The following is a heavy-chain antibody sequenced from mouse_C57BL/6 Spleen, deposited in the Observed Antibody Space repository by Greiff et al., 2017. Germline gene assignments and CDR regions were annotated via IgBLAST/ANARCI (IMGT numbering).Heavy chain of an antibody. Sequence: QVQLQQSGAELVKPGASVKISCKASGYAFSSYWMNWVKQRPGKGLEWIGQIHPGDGDTNYNGKFKGKATLTADKSSSTAYMQLSSLTSEDSAVYFCARGYGNYLAWFAYWGQGTLVTVSA. D-gene: IGHD2-1*01. CDR1: GYAFSSYW. CDR3: ARGYGNYLAWFAY. J-gene: IGHJ3*01. V-gene: IGHV1-80*01. CDR2: IHPGDGDT.